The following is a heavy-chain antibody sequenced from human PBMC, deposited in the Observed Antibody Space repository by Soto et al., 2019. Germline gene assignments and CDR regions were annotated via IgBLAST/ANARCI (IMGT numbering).Heavy chain of an antibody. CDR2: INPSGGST. CDR3: ARDTGRNWNVFVVTAGGWFEP. V-gene: IGHV1-46*03. Sequence: ASVKVSCKASGYTFTSYYMHWVRQAPGQGLEWMGIINPSGGSTSYAQKFQGRVTMTRDTSTSTVYMELSSLRSEDTAVYYCARDTGRNWNVFVVTAGGWFEPWGQGTLVTVSS. CDR1: GYTFTSYY. D-gene: IGHD1-1*01. J-gene: IGHJ5*02.